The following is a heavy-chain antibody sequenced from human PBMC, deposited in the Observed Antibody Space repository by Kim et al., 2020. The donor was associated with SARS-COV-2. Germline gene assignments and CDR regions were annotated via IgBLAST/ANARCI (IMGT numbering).Heavy chain of an antibody. D-gene: IGHD1-26*01. Sequence: GGSLRLSCAASGFTFSSYAMSWVRQAPGKGLEWVSAISGSGGSTYYADSVKGRFTISRDNSKNTLYLQMNSLRAEDTAVYYCAKPQVSPFIREWELHHDAFDIWGQGTMVTVAS. J-gene: IGHJ3*02. V-gene: IGHV3-23*01. CDR2: ISGSGGST. CDR1: GFTFSSYA. CDR3: AKPQVSPFIREWELHHDAFDI.